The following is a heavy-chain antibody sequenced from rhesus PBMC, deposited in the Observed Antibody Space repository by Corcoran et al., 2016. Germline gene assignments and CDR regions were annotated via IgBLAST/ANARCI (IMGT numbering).Heavy chain of an antibody. D-gene: IGHD2-15*01. J-gene: IGHJ5-1*01. CDR3: VGQKFYVLPFDV. CDR2: ISCSGTNT. V-gene: IGHV4-169*02. CDR1: GGSISSNY. Sequence: QLQLQESGPGLVKPSETLSVTCAVSGGSISSNYWSWIRPPPGKGLEWIGRISCSGTNTNYNPALKSRVTLAVDTSKNQLSLNLSSVTAADTAVYYCVGQKFYVLPFDVWGPGVLVTVSS.